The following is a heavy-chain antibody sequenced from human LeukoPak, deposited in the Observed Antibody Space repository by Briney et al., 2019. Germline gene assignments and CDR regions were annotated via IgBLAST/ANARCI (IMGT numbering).Heavy chain of an antibody. V-gene: IGHV4-39*01. Sequence: PSETLSLTCTVSGDSMSSSSYYWGWIRQPPGKGLVWIGNIYYSGSAHYNPSLKSRVTISVDMSKNQFSLRLSSVTTADTAEFYCARLNGVMDYFDYWGQGTLVTVSS. J-gene: IGHJ4*02. CDR3: ARLNGVMDYFDY. D-gene: IGHD2-8*01. CDR2: IYYSGSA. CDR1: GDSMSSSSYY.